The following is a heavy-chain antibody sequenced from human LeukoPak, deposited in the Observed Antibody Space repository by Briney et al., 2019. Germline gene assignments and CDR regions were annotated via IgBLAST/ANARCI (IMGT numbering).Heavy chain of an antibody. V-gene: IGHV3-23*01. CDR1: GFTFNNYA. CDR3: AKAPAAATKSSYGMDV. J-gene: IGHJ6*02. Sequence: GGSLRLSCAASGFTFNNYAMSWVRQAPGKGLEWVSAISGSGGATYYADSVKGRFTISRDNSKNTLFLHMNSLRVEDTAVYYCAKAPAAATKSSYGMDVWGQGTTVTVSS. D-gene: IGHD6-13*01. CDR2: ISGSGGAT.